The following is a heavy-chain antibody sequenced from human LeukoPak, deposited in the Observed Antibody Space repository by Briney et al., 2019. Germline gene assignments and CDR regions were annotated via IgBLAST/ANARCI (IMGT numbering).Heavy chain of an antibody. V-gene: IGHV4-38-2*02. D-gene: IGHD3-22*01. CDR2: IYHGGST. Sequence: SETLSLTCAVSGYSISSGYYWGWIRQPPGKGLEWIGSIYHGGSTYYNPSLKSRVTISVDASKNQFSLKLSSVTAADTAVYYCARDRRYDSSGYPGEDFDYWGQGTLVTVSS. CDR3: ARDRRYDSSGYPGEDFDY. J-gene: IGHJ4*02. CDR1: GYSISSGYY.